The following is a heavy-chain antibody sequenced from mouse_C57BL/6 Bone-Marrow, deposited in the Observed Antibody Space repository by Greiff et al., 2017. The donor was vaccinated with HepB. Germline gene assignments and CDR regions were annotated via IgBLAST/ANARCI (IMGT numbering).Heavy chain of an antibody. CDR3: ARGTTVVATYWYFDV. D-gene: IGHD1-1*01. J-gene: IGHJ1*03. CDR1: GYTFTTYP. V-gene: IGHV1-47*01. CDR2: FHPYNDDT. Sequence: VKLQESGAELVKPGASVKMSCKASGYTFTTYPIEWMKQNHGKSLEWIGNFHPYNDDTKYNEKFKGKATLTVEKSSSTVYLELSRLTSDDSAVYYCARGTTVVATYWYFDVWGTGTTVTVSS.